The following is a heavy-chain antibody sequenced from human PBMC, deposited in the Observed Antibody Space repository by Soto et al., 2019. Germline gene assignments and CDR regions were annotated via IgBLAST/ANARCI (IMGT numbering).Heavy chain of an antibody. CDR2: IXYSGRX. CDR1: RGPIISYY. CDR3: ARGSSGWPPRLGY. D-gene: IGHD6-19*01. Sequence: XXTLSLTCTVSRGPIISYYWSWIRQSPGXGLERSGCIXYSGRXTYGQSLKSRVXVSEDTCXTRFSTELSSVTAEDPAVYYCARGSSGWPPRLGYWGEGTLVTVSS. V-gene: IGHV4-59*01. J-gene: IGHJ4*02.